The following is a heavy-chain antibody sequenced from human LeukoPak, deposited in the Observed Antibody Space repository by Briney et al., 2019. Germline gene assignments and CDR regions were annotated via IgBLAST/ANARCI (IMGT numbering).Heavy chain of an antibody. J-gene: IGHJ6*03. V-gene: IGHV1-69*05. CDR3: ARETIEYSSSRHCYYYMDV. CDR2: IIPIFGTA. D-gene: IGHD6-6*01. CDR1: GGTFSSYA. Sequence: ASVKVSCKASGGTFSSYAISWVRQAPGQGLEWMGGIIPIFGTANYAQKFQGRVTITTDESTSTAYMELSSLRSEDTAVYYCARETIEYSSSRHCYYYMDVWGKGTTVTVSS.